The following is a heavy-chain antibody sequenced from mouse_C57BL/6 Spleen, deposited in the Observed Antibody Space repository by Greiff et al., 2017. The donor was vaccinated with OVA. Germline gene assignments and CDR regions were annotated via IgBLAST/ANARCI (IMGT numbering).Heavy chain of an antibody. J-gene: IGHJ1*03. CDR1: GYTFTDYN. V-gene: IGHV1-22*01. Sequence: EVQLQQSGPELVKPGASVKMSCKASGYTFTDYNMHWVKQSHGKSLEWIGYINPNNGGTSYNQKFKGKGTLTVNKSSSTAYMELRSLTSEDSAVYYCARRYYGSSPNWYFDVWGTGTTVTVSS. CDR2: INPNNGGT. CDR3: ARRYYGSSPNWYFDV. D-gene: IGHD1-1*01.